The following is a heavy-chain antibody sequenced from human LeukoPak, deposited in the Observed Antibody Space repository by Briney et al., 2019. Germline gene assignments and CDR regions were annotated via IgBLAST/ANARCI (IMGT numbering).Heavy chain of an antibody. CDR1: SGSLSGYS. J-gene: IGHJ4*02. V-gene: IGHV4-34*01. CDR2: IHDSGRT. D-gene: IGHD7-27*01. CDR3: ARRGNWGFFDY. Sequence: SETLSLTCSLYSGSLSGYSWSWIRQSPGQGLEWIGEIHDSGRTDYNPSLKSRVTISRDTSKNQFSLRLTSVTAADTAVYYCARRGNWGFFDYWGQGTLVTVSS.